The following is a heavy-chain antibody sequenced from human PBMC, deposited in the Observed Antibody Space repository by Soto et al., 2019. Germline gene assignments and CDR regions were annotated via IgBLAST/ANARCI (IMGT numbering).Heavy chain of an antibody. V-gene: IGHV3-30*18. J-gene: IGHJ4*02. Sequence: PGGSLRLSCAASGFTFSSYGMHWVRQAPGKGLEWVAVISYDGSNKYYADSVKGRFTISRDNSKNTLYLQMNSLRAEDAAVYYCAKTGHYCSGGSCYPDSSGWSYFDYWGQGTLVTVSS. CDR2: ISYDGSNK. CDR3: AKTGHYCSGGSCYPDSSGWSYFDY. CDR1: GFTFSSYG. D-gene: IGHD2-15*01.